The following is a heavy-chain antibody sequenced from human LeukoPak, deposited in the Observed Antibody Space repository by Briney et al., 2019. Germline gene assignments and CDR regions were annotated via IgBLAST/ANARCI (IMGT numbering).Heavy chain of an antibody. D-gene: IGHD5-18*01. CDR2: LYYSGTT. J-gene: IGHJ5*02. V-gene: IGHV4-39*01. Sequence: SETLSLTCTVSGGSITSSSYYWGWVRQPPGKGLEWIGSLYYSGTTYYNPSLKCRVTISVDTSKNQFSLKLSSVTAADTAVYYCARQPYTYGPTSWFDPWGQGTLVTVSS. CDR3: ARQPYTYGPTSWFDP. CDR1: GGSITSSSYY.